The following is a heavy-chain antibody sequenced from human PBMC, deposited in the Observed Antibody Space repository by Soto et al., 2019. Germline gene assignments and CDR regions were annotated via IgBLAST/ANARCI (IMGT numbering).Heavy chain of an antibody. CDR1: GYTFTSYA. Sequence: ASVKVSCKASGYTFTSYAMHWVRQAPGQRLEWMGWINAGNGNTKYSQKFQGRVTITRDTSASTAYMELSSLRSEDTAVYYCARARNDALSLPLAYWGQGTLDTVYS. CDR3: ARARNDALSLPLAY. J-gene: IGHJ4*02. CDR2: INAGNGNT. V-gene: IGHV1-3*01. D-gene: IGHD1-1*01.